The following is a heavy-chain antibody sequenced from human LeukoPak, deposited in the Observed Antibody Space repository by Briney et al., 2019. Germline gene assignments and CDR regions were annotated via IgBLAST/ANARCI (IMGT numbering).Heavy chain of an antibody. J-gene: IGHJ4*02. CDR3: AKDINYYDSSGYYFPFDY. CDR1: GFTFSSYA. Sequence: GGSLRLSCAASGFTFSSYAMSWVRQAPGKGLEWVSAISGSGGSTYYADSVKGRFTISRDNSKNSLYLQMNSLRAEDTALYYCAKDINYYDSSGYYFPFDYWGQGTLVTVSS. D-gene: IGHD3-22*01. V-gene: IGHV3-23*01. CDR2: ISGSGGST.